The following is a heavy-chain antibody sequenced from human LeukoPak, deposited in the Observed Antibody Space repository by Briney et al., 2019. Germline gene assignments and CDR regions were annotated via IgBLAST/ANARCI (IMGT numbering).Heavy chain of an antibody. CDR1: GYTFSNYG. CDR2: ISVYNGNT. CDR3: ARVNSGSYYGDGYDI. Sequence: ASVKASCKASGYTFSNYGITWVRQAPGQGLEWMGWISVYNGNTKYAQKLQGRVTMTTDTSTSTVYMELRSLRSDDTAVYYCARVNSGSYYGDGYDIWGQGTMVIVSS. J-gene: IGHJ3*02. V-gene: IGHV1-18*01. D-gene: IGHD1-26*01.